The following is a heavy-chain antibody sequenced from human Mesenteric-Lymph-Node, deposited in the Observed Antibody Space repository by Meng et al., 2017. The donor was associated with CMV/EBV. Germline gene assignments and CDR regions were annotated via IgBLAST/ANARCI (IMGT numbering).Heavy chain of an antibody. V-gene: IGHV3-66*02. CDR1: GFLVSSYY. Sequence: GESLKISCAGSGFLVSSYYMTWVRQAPGKGLEWVSVTCGGETTNYADSVTGRFTVSRDNSKNTLYLQMNRLRVEDTAVYYCASNYDFWSGYRFQHWGQGTLVTVSS. CDR2: TCGGETT. D-gene: IGHD3-3*01. CDR3: ASNYDFWSGYRFQH. J-gene: IGHJ1*01.